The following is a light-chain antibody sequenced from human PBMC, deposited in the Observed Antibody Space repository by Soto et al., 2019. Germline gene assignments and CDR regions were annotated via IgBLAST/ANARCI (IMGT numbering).Light chain of an antibody. Sequence: EIELTQSPGTLSVSPGERATLSCRASQSVSSSYLAWYQQKPGKAPRLLIYGASSRDTGIPDRFSGSGSGTEFTLTISRLEPEDFAMYYCQQYGSSPRTFGQGTKVDIK. CDR1: QSVSSSY. J-gene: IGKJ1*01. CDR2: GAS. V-gene: IGKV3-20*01. CDR3: QQYGSSPRT.